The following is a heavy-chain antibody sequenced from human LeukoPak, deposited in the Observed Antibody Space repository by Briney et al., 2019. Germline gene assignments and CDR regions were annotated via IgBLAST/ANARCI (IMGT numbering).Heavy chain of an antibody. CDR3: AKDGGRGTLYNWFDP. CDR1: GLTFSSCG. J-gene: IGHJ5*02. V-gene: IGHV3-30*18. CDR2: ISYDGSNK. Sequence: PGGSLRLSCAASGLTFSSCGMHWVRQAPGKGLEWVAVISYDGSNKYYADSVKGRFTISRDNSKNTLYLQMNSLRGEDTAVYYCAKDGGRGTLYNWFDPWGQGTLVTVSS. D-gene: IGHD2-15*01.